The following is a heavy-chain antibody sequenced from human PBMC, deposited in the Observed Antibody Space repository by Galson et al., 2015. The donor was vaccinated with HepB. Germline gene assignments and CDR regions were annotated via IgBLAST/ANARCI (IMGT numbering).Heavy chain of an antibody. D-gene: IGHD2-2*02. Sequence: SLRLSCAASGFTFSDYYMSWIRQAPGKGLEWVSYISSSSSYTNYADSVKGRFTISRDNAKNSLYLQMNSLRAEDTAVYYCARDRCSSTSCYKSANNYYYYGMDVWGQGTTVTVSS. J-gene: IGHJ6*02. V-gene: IGHV3-11*06. CDR3: ARDRCSSTSCYKSANNYYYYGMDV. CDR2: ISSSSSYT. CDR1: GFTFSDYY.